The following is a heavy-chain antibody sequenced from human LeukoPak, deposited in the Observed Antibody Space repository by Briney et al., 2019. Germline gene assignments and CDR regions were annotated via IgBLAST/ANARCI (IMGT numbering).Heavy chain of an antibody. J-gene: IGHJ4*02. CDR3: ARHVPRLWEFPLFLDY. Sequence: PGESLRISCKGSGYSFTSYWISWVRQMPGKGMEWMGRIVSSDSDTNYSPSFQGHVTTSADKSISTAYLEWSSLKASDTAMYYCARHVPRLWEFPLFLDYWGQGTLVTVSS. CDR2: IVSSDSDT. CDR1: GYSFTSYW. V-gene: IGHV5-10-1*01. D-gene: IGHD3-16*01.